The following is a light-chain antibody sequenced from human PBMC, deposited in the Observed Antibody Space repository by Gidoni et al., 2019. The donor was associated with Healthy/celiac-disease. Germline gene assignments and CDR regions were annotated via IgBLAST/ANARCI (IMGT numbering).Light chain of an antibody. J-gene: IGKJ4*01. V-gene: IGKV3D-7*01. CDR3: QQDYNFPFLT. CDR2: GAS. CDR1: QSVSSSY. Sequence: PGERVTLSCRASQSVSSSYLTWYQQKPGQAPRLLIYGASTRATSIPARFSGSGSGTDFTLTISSLQPEDFAVYYCQQDYNFPFLTFGGGTKVEIK.